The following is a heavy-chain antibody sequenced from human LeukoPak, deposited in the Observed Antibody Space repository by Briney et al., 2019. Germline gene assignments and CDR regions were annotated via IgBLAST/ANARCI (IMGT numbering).Heavy chain of an antibody. J-gene: IGHJ4*02. CDR3: AKSRSSSSTSCYNY. CDR1: GFPFSSYA. Sequence: PGGSLRLSCAASGFPFSSYAMNWVRQAPGKGLEWVSAISGSGASTYYADSVKDRFTLFRDDSKNTLYLQMNSLRAEDTAVYYCAKSRSSSSTSCYNYWGQGTLVTVSS. V-gene: IGHV3-23*01. D-gene: IGHD2-2*02. CDR2: ISGSGAST.